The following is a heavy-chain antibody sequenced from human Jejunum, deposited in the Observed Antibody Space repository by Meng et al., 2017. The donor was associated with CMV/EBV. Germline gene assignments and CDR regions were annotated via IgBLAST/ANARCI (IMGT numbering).Heavy chain of an antibody. CDR2: VVPLFSKT. Sequence: KASGGPFSSYAISWVRQAPGQGLEWMGGVVPLFSKTNYAQKFQGRLNLTTDESTNTAYMELSSLTSDDTAMYYCARGCGGSCFLDFWGQGTLVTVSS. J-gene: IGHJ4*02. D-gene: IGHD2-15*01. CDR1: GGPFSSYA. CDR3: ARGCGGSCFLDF. V-gene: IGHV1-69*05.